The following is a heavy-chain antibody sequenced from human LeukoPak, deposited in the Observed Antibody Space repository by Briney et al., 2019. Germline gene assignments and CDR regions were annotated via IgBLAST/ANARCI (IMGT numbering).Heavy chain of an antibody. CDR1: GFTFSSYW. Sequence: GGSLRLSCAASGFTFSSYWMSWVRQASGKGLEWVANIKQDGSEKYYVDSVKGRFTISRDNAKNSLYLQMNSLRSEDTAVYYCARDQATDYFDYWGQGTLVTVSS. D-gene: IGHD5-12*01. V-gene: IGHV3-7*03. J-gene: IGHJ4*02. CDR2: IKQDGSEK. CDR3: ARDQATDYFDY.